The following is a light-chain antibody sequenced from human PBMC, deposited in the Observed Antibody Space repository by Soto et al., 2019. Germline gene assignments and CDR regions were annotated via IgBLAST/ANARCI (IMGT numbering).Light chain of an antibody. V-gene: IGKV3-15*01. CDR3: QQYNNWPPPT. CDR2: GVS. CDR1: QSVSSN. J-gene: IGKJ4*01. Sequence: ERIMTQSPATLSVSPGESATLSRRASQSVSSNLAWYQQKPGQAPRLLIYGVSTRATGIPARFSGSGSETKFTLTISSLQSEDFAVYYCQQYNNWPPPTFGGGTKVDIK.